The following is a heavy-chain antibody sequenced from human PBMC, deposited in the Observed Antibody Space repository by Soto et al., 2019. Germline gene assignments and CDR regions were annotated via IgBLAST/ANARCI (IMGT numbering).Heavy chain of an antibody. D-gene: IGHD5-12*01. J-gene: IGHJ4*02. Sequence: EVQLVESGGGLVQPGGSLRLSWVGSGFTFTNYWMHWVRKAPGKGLVWVSRILSDGRRKNNANAVKGRITVSRDNAKNTVYLQMNSLRADDTAVYYCVRELGGHDDYWGQGTLVTVSS. CDR3: VRELGGHDDY. CDR1: GFTFTNYW. CDR2: ILSDGRRK. V-gene: IGHV3-74*01.